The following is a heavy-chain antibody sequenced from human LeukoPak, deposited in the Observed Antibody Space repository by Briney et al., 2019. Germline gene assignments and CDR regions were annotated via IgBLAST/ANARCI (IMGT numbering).Heavy chain of an antibody. Sequence: PGGSLRLSCAASGFTFDDYAMHWVRQAPGKGLEWVSGISWNSGSIGYADSVKGRFTISRDNAKNSLYLQMNSLTAEDTALYYCAKAGKVNAFDIWGQGTMVTVSS. J-gene: IGHJ3*02. D-gene: IGHD4-23*01. CDR2: ISWNSGSI. CDR3: AKAGKVNAFDI. V-gene: IGHV3-9*01. CDR1: GFTFDDYA.